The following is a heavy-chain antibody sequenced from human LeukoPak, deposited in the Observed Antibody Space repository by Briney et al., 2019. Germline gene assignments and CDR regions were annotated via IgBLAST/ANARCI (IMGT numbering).Heavy chain of an antibody. CDR1: GFIVSSNH. CDR3: ARDVYGDGYNSFDY. Sequence: GGSLRLSCAVSGFIVSSNHMNWVRHAPGKGLEWVSFIYRGGYSGGGRFYADSVKGRFTTSSDSSNNTLFLQMNRLRAKDTAVYYCARDVYGDGYNSFDYWGLGILVTVSS. J-gene: IGHJ4*02. CDR2: IYRGGYSGGGR. D-gene: IGHD5-24*01. V-gene: IGHV3-66*01.